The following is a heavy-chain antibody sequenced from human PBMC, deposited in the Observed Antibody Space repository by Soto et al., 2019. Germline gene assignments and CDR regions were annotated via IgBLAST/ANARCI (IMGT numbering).Heavy chain of an antibody. J-gene: IGHJ4*02. CDR3: AREEPVVPAAIPFHY. D-gene: IGHD2-2*01. CDR2: IKEDGSEK. CDR1: GFPFRSYW. V-gene: IGHV3-7*01. Sequence: PGGSLRLSCAASGFPFRSYWTSWVRHAPGKGLEWVANIKEDGSEKYYMDSVKGRFTISRGNAKISLSLQMNSLRVEDSAIYYCAREEPVVPAAIPFHYWGQGTQVTVSS.